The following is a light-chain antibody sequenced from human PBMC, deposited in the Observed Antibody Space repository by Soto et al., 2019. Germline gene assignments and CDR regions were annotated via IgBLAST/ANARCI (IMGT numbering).Light chain of an antibody. CDR3: QQYGSSVT. J-gene: IGKJ4*01. CDR2: GAS. V-gene: IGKV3-20*01. Sequence: EIVLTQSPGTLSLSPGERATLSCRASQSVSSSYLARYQQIPCQAPRLLIYGASRRTTAIPDRFSGSGSGTDFTLTISRLEPEDFAVYYGQQYGSSVTFGGGTKVEIK. CDR1: QSVSSSY.